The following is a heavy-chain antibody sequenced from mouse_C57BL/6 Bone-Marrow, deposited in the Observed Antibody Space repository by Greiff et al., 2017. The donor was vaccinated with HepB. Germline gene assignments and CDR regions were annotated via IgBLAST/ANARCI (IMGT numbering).Heavy chain of an antibody. V-gene: IGHV1-64*01. CDR2: IHPNSGST. Sequence: QVQLQQPGAELVKPGASVKLSCKASGYTFTSYWMHWVKQRPGQGLEWIGMIHPNSGSTNYNEKFKSKATLTVDKSSSTAYMQLSILTSEDSAVYYCAISGYYDYVACWGQGTLVTVSA. J-gene: IGHJ3*01. CDR1: GYTFTSYW. D-gene: IGHD2-4*01. CDR3: AISGYYDYVAC.